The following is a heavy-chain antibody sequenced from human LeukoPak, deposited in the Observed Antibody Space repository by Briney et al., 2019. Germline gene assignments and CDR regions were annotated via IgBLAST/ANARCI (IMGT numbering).Heavy chain of an antibody. Sequence: GGSLRLSCAASGFTFSSYTMNWVRQAPGTGPEWVSSISPSESSTYNADSLRGRFTISRDNAKDSVFLQMNSLRGEDTAVYYCVRDFLGESGAGGCWGQGTLVTVSS. J-gene: IGHJ4*02. CDR1: GFTFSSYT. CDR2: ISPSESST. CDR3: VRDFLGESGAGGC. V-gene: IGHV3-21*01. D-gene: IGHD3-10*01.